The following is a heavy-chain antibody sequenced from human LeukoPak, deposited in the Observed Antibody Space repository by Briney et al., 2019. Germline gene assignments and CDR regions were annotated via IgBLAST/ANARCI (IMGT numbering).Heavy chain of an antibody. D-gene: IGHD2-15*01. CDR1: GFTFGDYA. Sequence: AGGSLRLSCTASGFTFGDYAMSWVRQAPGKGLEWVGFIRSKAYGGTTEYAASVKGRFTISRDDSKSIAYLQMNSLKTEDTAVYYCTRENSYYCSGGSCPNNWFDPWGQGTLVTVSS. CDR3: TRENSYYCSGGSCPNNWFDP. CDR2: IRSKAYGGTT. J-gene: IGHJ5*02. V-gene: IGHV3-49*04.